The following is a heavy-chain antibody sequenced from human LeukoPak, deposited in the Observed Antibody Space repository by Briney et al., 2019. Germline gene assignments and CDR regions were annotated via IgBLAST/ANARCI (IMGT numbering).Heavy chain of an antibody. J-gene: IGHJ4*02. V-gene: IGHV3-66*04. Sequence: GGSLRLSCAASRFTFSSYSMNWVRQAPGKGLEWVSVIYSGGSAYYADSVKGRFTISRDNSKNTLYLQMNSLRAEDTAVYYCAGLPAYYYDTSGFYFDYWGQGTLVTVSS. CDR1: RFTFSSYS. D-gene: IGHD3-22*01. CDR3: AGLPAYYYDTSGFYFDY. CDR2: IYSGGSA.